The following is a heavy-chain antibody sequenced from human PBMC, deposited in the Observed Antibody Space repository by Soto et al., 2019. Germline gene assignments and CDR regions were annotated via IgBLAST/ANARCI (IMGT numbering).Heavy chain of an antibody. CDR2: ISSSGSTI. V-gene: IGHV3-48*03. Sequence: EVQLVESGGGLVQPGGSLRLSCAASGFTFSSYEMNWVRQAPGKGLEWVSYISSSGSTIYYADSVKGRFTISRDNAKNSLYLQRNSLRAEDTVVYYCARGQYSSGGGYFDYWGQETLVTVSS. D-gene: IGHD6-19*01. CDR3: ARGQYSSGGGYFDY. CDR1: GFTFSSYE. J-gene: IGHJ4*02.